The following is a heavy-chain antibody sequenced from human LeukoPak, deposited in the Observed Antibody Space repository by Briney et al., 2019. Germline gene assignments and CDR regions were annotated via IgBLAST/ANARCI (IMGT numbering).Heavy chain of an antibody. CDR2: INHSGST. Sequence: PSETLSLTCAVYGGSFSGYYWSWIRQPPGKGPEWIGEINHSGSTNYNPSLKSRVTISVDTSKNQFSLKLSSVTAADTAVYYCARDYYLWGQGTLVTVSS. D-gene: IGHD4/OR15-4a*01. CDR1: GGSFSGYY. V-gene: IGHV4-34*01. J-gene: IGHJ5*02. CDR3: ARDYYL.